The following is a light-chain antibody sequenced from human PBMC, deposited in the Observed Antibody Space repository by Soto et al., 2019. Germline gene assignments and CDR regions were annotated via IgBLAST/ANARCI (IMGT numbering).Light chain of an antibody. CDR1: QTISSW. J-gene: IGKJ1*01. Sequence: DIQMTQSPSTLSGSVGDRVTITCLASQTISSWLAWYQQKPGKAPKLLIYKASTLKSGVPSRFSSSGSGTEFTLTISSLQPDDFATYYCQQLNTYPPTFGQGTKVDI. V-gene: IGKV1-5*03. CDR2: KAS. CDR3: QQLNTYPPT.